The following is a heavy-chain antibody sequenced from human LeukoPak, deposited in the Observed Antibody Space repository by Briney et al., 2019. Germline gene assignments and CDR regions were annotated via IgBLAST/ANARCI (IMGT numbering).Heavy chain of an antibody. V-gene: IGHV4-34*01. D-gene: IGHD3-3*01. CDR1: GGSFSGYY. Sequence: SETLSLTCAVYGGSFSGYYWSWIRQPPGKGLEWIGEINHSGSTNYNPSLKSRVTISVDTSKNQFSLKLSSVAAADTAVYYCARGGPYYDFWSGYFPFDPWGQGTLVTVSS. CDR3: ARGGPYYDFWSGYFPFDP. J-gene: IGHJ5*02. CDR2: INHSGST.